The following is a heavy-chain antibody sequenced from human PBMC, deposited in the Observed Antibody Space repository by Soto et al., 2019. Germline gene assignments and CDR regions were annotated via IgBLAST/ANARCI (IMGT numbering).Heavy chain of an antibody. D-gene: IGHD3-3*01. CDR2: ISYDGSNK. V-gene: IGHV3-30*18. CDR3: AKGSDFWSGYYFYYYYGMDV. J-gene: IGHJ6*02. CDR1: GFTFSSYG. Sequence: PGGSLRLSCAASGFTFSSYGMHWVRQAPGKGLEWVAVISYDGSNKYYADSVKGRFTISRDNSKNTLYLQMNSLRAEDTAVYYCAKGSDFWSGYYFYYYYGMDVWGQGTTVTVSS.